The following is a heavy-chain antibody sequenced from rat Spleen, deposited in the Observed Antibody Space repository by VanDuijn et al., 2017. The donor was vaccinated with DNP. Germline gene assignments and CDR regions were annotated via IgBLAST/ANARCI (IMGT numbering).Heavy chain of an antibody. V-gene: IGHV5-7*01. D-gene: IGHD1-12*02. CDR3: ARSQGYYYDGSYYPFAY. J-gene: IGHJ3*01. CDR1: GFTFSDYN. CDR2: ILHDGSRT. Sequence: EVRLVESGGGLVQPGRSLKLSCAASGFTFSDYNMAWIRQAPKKGLEWVATILHDGSRTYFRDSVKGRFTISRDNAKSTLYLQMDSVQTEDTAMYFCARSQGYYYDGSYYPFAYWGQGILVTVSS.